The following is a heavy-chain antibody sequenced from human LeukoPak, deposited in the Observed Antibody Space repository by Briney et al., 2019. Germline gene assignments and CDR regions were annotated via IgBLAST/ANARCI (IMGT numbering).Heavy chain of an antibody. CDR3: ARVSGGNFDY. CDR1: GGTFSSYA. J-gene: IGHJ4*02. D-gene: IGHD4-23*01. CDR2: IISIFGIA. V-gene: IGHV1-69*04. Sequence: SVKVSCKASGGTFSSYAISWVRQAPGQGLEWMGRIISIFGIANYAQKFQGRVTITADKSTSTAYMELSSLRSEDTAVYYCARVSGGNFDYWGQGTPVTVSS.